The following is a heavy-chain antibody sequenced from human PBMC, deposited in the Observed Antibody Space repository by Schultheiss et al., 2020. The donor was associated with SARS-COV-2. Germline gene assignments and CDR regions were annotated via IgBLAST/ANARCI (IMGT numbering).Heavy chain of an antibody. CDR1: GGSFSGYY. Sequence: SETLSLTCAVYGGSFSGYYWSWIRQPPGKGLEWIGYIYYSGSTNYNPSLKSRVTISVDTSKNQFSLKLSSVTAADTAVYYCARDRIRGSHGDWGQGTLVTVSS. J-gene: IGHJ4*02. CDR3: ARDRIRGSHGD. D-gene: IGHD1-26*01. V-gene: IGHV4-59*01. CDR2: IYYSGST.